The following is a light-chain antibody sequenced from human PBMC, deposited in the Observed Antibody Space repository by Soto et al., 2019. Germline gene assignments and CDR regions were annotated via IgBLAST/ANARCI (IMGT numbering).Light chain of an antibody. J-gene: IGLJ2*01. Sequence: QSVLTQPPSVSGAPGQRVTISCTGSSSNIGAGYDVHWYQQLPGTAPKLLIYGNSNRPSGVPDRFSGSKSGTSASLAITGRLAEDEADYYYQSYDSSLSGYVVFGGGTKLTVL. CDR2: GNS. CDR1: SSNIGAGYD. CDR3: QSYDSSLSGYVV. V-gene: IGLV1-40*01.